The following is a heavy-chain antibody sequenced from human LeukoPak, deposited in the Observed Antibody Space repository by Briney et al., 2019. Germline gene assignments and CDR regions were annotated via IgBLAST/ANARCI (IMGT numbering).Heavy chain of an antibody. V-gene: IGHV3-30-3*01. D-gene: IGHD2-15*01. J-gene: IGHJ4*02. Sequence: GGSLRLSFAASGXTFSSYAMHWVRQAPGKGLEWVAVISYDGSNKYYADSVKGRFTISRDNSKNTLYLQMNSLRAEDTAVYYCARDRIRFSVVVQDYWGQGILVTVSS. CDR2: ISYDGSNK. CDR3: ARDRIRFSVVVQDY. CDR1: GXTFSSYA.